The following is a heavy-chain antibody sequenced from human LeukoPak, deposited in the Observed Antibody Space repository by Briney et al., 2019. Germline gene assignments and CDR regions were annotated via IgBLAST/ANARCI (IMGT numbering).Heavy chain of an antibody. CDR3: ARDQYSGHWYYALDI. Sequence: PGGSLRLSCAASGFTLGNYWMHWVRQAPGKGLVWVSRINSDGSSTSYAVSVKGRFTISRDNAKNTLYLQMNSLRDEDTAVYYCARDQYSGHWYYALDIWGQGTMVTVSS. CDR2: INSDGSST. J-gene: IGHJ3*02. CDR1: GFTLGNYW. V-gene: IGHV3-74*01. D-gene: IGHD6-19*01.